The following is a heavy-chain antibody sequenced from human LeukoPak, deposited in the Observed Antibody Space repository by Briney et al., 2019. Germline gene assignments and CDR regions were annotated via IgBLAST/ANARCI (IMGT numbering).Heavy chain of an antibody. Sequence: TSETLSLTCTVSGGSISSGSYYWSWIRQPAGKGLEWIGRIYTSGSTNYNPSLKSRVTISVDTSKNQFSLRLSSVTAADTAVYYCARVGYSSSYSAYMDVWGKGTTVTISS. V-gene: IGHV4-61*02. CDR3: ARVGYSSSYSAYMDV. J-gene: IGHJ6*03. D-gene: IGHD6-13*01. CDR2: IYTSGST. CDR1: GGSISSGSYY.